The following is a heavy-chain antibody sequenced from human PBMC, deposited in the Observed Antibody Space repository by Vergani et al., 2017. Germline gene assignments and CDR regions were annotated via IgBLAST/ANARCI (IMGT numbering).Heavy chain of an antibody. D-gene: IGHD3-16*01. CDR3: ARGKYYSDSTSHFRGRYFDV. V-gene: IGHV4-39*01. CDR2: IYNSGNG. CDR1: GDSIISRSYY. Sequence: QMQLQESGPGLVKASETLSLTRTVSGDSIISRSYYWGWIRQPPGKGLEWIGSIYNSGNGDSSSSLKSRVTISADTSKNQFSLRLTSVTAADTAVYYCARGKYYSDSTSHFRGRYFDVWGRGTLVTVPS. J-gene: IGHJ2*01.